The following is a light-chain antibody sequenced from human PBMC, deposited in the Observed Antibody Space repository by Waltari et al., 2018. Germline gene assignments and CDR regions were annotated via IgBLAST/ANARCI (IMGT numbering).Light chain of an antibody. V-gene: IGKV3-20*01. Sequence: EIVLTQSPDTLSLSPGDRAALSCRASQSISSSYLAWYQQKPGQAPTLLIYGASSRATGIPDRFSGSGSETDFTLTISRLEPEDFAVYYCQQYDSTPYTFGQGTKLEIK. CDR1: QSISSSY. CDR3: QQYDSTPYT. CDR2: GAS. J-gene: IGKJ2*01.